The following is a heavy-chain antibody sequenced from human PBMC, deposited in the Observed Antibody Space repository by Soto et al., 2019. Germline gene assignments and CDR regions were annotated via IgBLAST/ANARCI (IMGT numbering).Heavy chain of an antibody. V-gene: IGHV3-23*01. CDR2: IGESGTPT. CDR3: ARYIPGVRYYGMDV. D-gene: IGHD2-2*01. CDR1: GFTFSSYA. Sequence: EGQLLESGGGLVQPGGSLRLSCAASGFTFSSYAMKWVRQAPGKGLEWVSLIGESGTPTYYADSVKGRFTISRDNSGNTLFLEMYSLRAEDTAVYYCARYIPGVRYYGMDVWGQGTTVTVCS. J-gene: IGHJ6*01.